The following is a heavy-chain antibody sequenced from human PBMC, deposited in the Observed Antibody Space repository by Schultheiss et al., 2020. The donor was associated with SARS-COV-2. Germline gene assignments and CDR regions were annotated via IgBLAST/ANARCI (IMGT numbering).Heavy chain of an antibody. CDR1: GGSISSGGYY. V-gene: IGHV4-31*03. CDR2: IYYSGST. Sequence: SETLSLTCTVSGGSISSGGYYWSWIRQHPGKGLEWIGYIYYSGSTYYNPSLKSRIFISVATSKNQFSLKLSSVTAADTAVYYCARQDTTDAFDIWGQGTMVTVSS. J-gene: IGHJ3*02. CDR3: ARQDTTDAFDI. D-gene: IGHD1-26*01.